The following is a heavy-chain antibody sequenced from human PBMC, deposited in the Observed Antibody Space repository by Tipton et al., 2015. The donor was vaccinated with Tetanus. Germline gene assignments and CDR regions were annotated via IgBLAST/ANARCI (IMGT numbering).Heavy chain of an antibody. CDR2: IFASGST. J-gene: IGHJ1*01. V-gene: IGHV4-4*08. D-gene: IGHD2-8*02. CDR1: GDSMTRYY. Sequence: GSLRLSCTVSGDSMTRYYWSWIRRPPGKGLEWISYIFASGSTNYNPALKSRVTISMDTSKNQISLNLTSVTAADTAVYYCAGVTAQRTELYFEHWGQGTQVTVS. CDR3: AGVTAQRTELYFEH.